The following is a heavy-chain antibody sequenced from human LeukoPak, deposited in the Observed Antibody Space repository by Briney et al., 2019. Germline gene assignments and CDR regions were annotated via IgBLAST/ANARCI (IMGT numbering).Heavy chain of an antibody. V-gene: IGHV4-34*01. CDR2: INHSGST. D-gene: IGHD1-26*01. CDR3: ARLGGTYLTYWFFDL. J-gene: IGHJ2*01. CDR1: GGSFSGYY. Sequence: SETLSLTCAVYGGSFSGYYWSWIRQPPGKGLEWIGEINHSGSTNYNPSLKSRVTISVDTSKSQFSLKLSSVTAADTAVYYCARLGGTYLTYWFFDLWGRGTLVTVPS.